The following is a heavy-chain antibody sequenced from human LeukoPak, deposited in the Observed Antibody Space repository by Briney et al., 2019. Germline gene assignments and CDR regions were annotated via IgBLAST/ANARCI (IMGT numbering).Heavy chain of an antibody. J-gene: IGHJ3*02. CDR3: AKPSPLNSSGWYTPGWNAFDI. CDR1: GFTFSSYG. CDR2: IWYDGSNK. V-gene: IGHV3-33*06. Sequence: GGSLRLSCAASGFTFSSYGMHWVRQAPGKGLEWVAVIWYDGSNKYYADSVKGRFTISRDNSKNTLYLQMNSLRAEDTAVYYCAKPSPLNSSGWYTPGWNAFDIWGQGTMVTVSS. D-gene: IGHD6-19*01.